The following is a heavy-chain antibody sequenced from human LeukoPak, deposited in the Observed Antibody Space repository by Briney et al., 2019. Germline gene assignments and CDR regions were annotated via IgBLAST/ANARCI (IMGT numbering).Heavy chain of an antibody. CDR3: VRGTGY. CDR2: ISSNGDNT. CDR1: GFTFSTYV. V-gene: IGHV3-64D*06. J-gene: IGHJ4*01. Sequence: GGSVRLSCSLSGFTFSTYVTQCARHAPGKGREYVSYISSNGDNTYYADSVKGRFTITRDNYKNTIYLQMSSLRADDTAEYYCVRGTGYWGQGTMVTVSS.